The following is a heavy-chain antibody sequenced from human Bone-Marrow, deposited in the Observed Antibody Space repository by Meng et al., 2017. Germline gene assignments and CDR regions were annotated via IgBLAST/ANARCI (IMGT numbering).Heavy chain of an antibody. CDR1: GFTFSSYA. CDR2: ISGSGGST. J-gene: IGHJ4*02. D-gene: IGHD6-13*01. V-gene: IGHV3-23*01. Sequence: GESLKISCAASGFTFSSYAMSWVRQAPGKGLEWVSAISGSGGSTYYADSVKGRFTISRDNSKNTLYLQMNSLRAEDTAVYYCEKILRAAAGTFDYWGQGTLVTVSS. CDR3: EKILRAAAGTFDY.